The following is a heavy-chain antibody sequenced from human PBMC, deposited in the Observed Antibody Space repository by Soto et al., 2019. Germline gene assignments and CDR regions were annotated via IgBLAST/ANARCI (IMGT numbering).Heavy chain of an antibody. Sequence: ASVKVSCKASGYTFTSYYMHWVRQAPGQGLEWMGIINPSGGSTSYAQKFQGRVTMTRDTSTSTVYMELSSLRSEDTAVYYCARDSNDPGSGSYSAYNWGQGTLVTSPQ. CDR3: ARDSNDPGSGSYSAYN. CDR1: GYTFTSYY. D-gene: IGHD3-10*01. J-gene: IGHJ4*02. CDR2: INPSGGST. V-gene: IGHV1-46*01.